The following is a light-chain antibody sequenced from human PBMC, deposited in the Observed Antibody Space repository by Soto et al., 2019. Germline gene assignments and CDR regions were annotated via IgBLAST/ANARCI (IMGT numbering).Light chain of an antibody. CDR3: CSYAGSSTYV. CDR1: SSGVGSYNL. J-gene: IGLJ1*01. Sequence: QSALTQPASVSGSPGQSITISCTGTSSGVGSYNLVSWYQQHPGKAPKLMSYEGSKRPSGVSNRFSGSKSGNTASLTSSGLQAEDEADYYCCSYAGSSTYVFGTGTKLTVL. CDR2: EGS. V-gene: IGLV2-23*01.